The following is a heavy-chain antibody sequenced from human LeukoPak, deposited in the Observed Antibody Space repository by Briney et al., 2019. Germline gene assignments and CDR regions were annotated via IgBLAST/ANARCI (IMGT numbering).Heavy chain of an antibody. D-gene: IGHD4-17*01. CDR3: TRADGDYDHHFFDY. CDR1: GFNFGDYG. CDR2: IRRRANDGTT. Sequence: GGSPRLSCTGSGFNFGDYGLSWVRQAPGKGLEWIGFIRRRANDGTTEYAASVKGRFTMSRDDSKSIVYLQMNGLQTEDTALYYCTRADGDYDHHFFDYWGQGTQVIVSS. J-gene: IGHJ4*02. V-gene: IGHV3-49*04.